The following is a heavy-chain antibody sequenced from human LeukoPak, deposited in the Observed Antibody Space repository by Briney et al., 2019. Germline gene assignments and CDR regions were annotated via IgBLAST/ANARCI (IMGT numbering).Heavy chain of an antibody. J-gene: IGHJ4*02. CDR3: ARRGRWLQAFDY. Sequence: SPSETLSLTCAVYGGSFSGYYWSWIRQPPRKGLEWIGEINHSGSTNYNPSLKSRVTISVDTSKNQFSLKLSSVTAADTAVYYCARRGRWLQAFDYWGQGTLVTVS. CDR1: GGSFSGYY. V-gene: IGHV4-34*01. CDR2: INHSGST. D-gene: IGHD5-24*01.